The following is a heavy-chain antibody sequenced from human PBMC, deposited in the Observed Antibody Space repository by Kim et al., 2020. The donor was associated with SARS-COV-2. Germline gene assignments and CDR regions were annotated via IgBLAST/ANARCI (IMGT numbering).Heavy chain of an antibody. J-gene: IGHJ4*02. CDR1: GFTFDDYA. D-gene: IGHD6-19*01. V-gene: IGHV3-43*02. CDR2: ISRDGGEI. CDR3: VRGKQWQIKN. Sequence: GGSLRLSCAASGFTFDDYAIQWVRQVPGKGLEWVSLISRDGGEIKYADSVKGRFTISRDNSKKSVYLQMNSLRSEDTALYYCVRGKQWQIKNWGQGTQVTVSS.